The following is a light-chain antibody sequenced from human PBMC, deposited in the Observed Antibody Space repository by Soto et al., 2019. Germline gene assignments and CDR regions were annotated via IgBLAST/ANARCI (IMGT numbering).Light chain of an antibody. V-gene: IGKV3-15*01. CDR1: QSVGSN. J-gene: IGKJ4*01. CDR3: QQYNNWLT. CDR2: GAS. Sequence: EIVMTQSPATLSVSPGERATLSCRASQSVGSNVAWYQQKPGQAPRLLIYGASSRATGIPARVSGSGSGTEFTLTISSLQSEDFAVYYCQQYNNWLTFGGGTKVDIK.